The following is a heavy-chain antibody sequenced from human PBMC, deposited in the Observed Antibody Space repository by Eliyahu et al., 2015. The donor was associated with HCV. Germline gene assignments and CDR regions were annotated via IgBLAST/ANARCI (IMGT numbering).Heavy chain of an antibody. J-gene: IGHJ2*01. D-gene: IGHD1-1*01. Sequence: VQLAESGGGLVKPGGSLRLACAASGIPFXXAWRTWVRQAPGKGLEWVGRIRGEADGGEIDYAAAVGGRFTISRDDSKNMLYLQMNNLKTEDTAVYFCTTTHCTTRNCFYWYFDLWGRGTLVTVSS. CDR3: TTTHCTTRNCFYWYFDL. CDR1: GIPFXXAW. V-gene: IGHV3-15*01. CDR2: IRGEADGGEI.